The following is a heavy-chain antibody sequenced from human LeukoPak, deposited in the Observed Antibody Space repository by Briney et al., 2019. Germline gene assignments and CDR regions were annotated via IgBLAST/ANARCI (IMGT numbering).Heavy chain of an antibody. V-gene: IGHV4-4*09. CDR3: ARHKGAGGWFDP. CDR1: GGSISSYY. Sequence: SETLSLTCTVSGGSISSYYWSWIRQPPGEGLEWIGYIYTSGSTNYNPSLKSRVTISVDTSKNQFSLKLSSVTAADTAVYYCARHKGAGGWFDPWGQGTLVTVSS. J-gene: IGHJ5*02. CDR2: IYTSGST. D-gene: IGHD3-16*01.